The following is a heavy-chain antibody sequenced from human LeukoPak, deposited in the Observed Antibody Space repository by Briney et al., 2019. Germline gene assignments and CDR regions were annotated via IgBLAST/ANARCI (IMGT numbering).Heavy chain of an antibody. CDR2: IYYSGST. CDR3: ARVRNGDYADY. CDR1: GGSISSGDYY. J-gene: IGHJ4*02. V-gene: IGHV4-30-4*01. Sequence: SETLSLTCTVSGGSISSGDYYWSWIRQPPGKGLEWIGYIYYSGSTYYNPSLKSRVTISVDTFKNQFSLKLSSVTAADTAVYYCARVRNGDYADYWGQGTLVTVSS. D-gene: IGHD4-17*01.